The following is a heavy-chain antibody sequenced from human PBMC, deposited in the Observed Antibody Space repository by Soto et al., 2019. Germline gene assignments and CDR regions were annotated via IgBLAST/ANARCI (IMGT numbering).Heavy chain of an antibody. CDR2: INTYNGNT. J-gene: IGHJ6*02. D-gene: IGHD3-16*01. V-gene: IGHV1-18*01. CDR3: AMVDVYVAPSPQDV. CDR1: GYTFTRYG. Sequence: QVQLVQSGAEVKNPGASVKVSCKASGYTFTRYGIVWARQAPGQGLEWMGWINTYNGNTNYAQNVQGRVTLTTDTSTSRAYMVLRSLRSNDKAIYYCAMVDVYVAPSPQDVWGQGTTVIVSS.